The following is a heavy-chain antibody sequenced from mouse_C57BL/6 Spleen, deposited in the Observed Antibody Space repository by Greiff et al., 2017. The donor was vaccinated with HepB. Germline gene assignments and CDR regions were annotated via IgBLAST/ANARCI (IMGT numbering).Heavy chain of an antibody. CDR2: IDPSDSET. CDR1: GYTFTSYW. V-gene: IGHV1-52*01. D-gene: IGHD1-1*01. CDR3: ARGGGSSYDAMDY. J-gene: IGHJ4*01. Sequence: QVQLQQPGAELVRPGSSVKLSCKASGYTFTSYWMHWVKQRPIQGLEWIGNIDPSDSETHYNQKFKDKATLTVDKSSSTAYMQLSSLTSEDSAVYYCARGGGSSYDAMDYWGQGTSVTVSS.